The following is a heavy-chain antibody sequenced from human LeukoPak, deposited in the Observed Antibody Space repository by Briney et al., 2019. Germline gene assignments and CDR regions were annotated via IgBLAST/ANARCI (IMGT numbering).Heavy chain of an antibody. D-gene: IGHD1-26*01. J-gene: IGHJ4*02. CDR2: IYYSGST. V-gene: IGHV4-39*01. CDR1: GGSISSSSYY. Sequence: PSETLSLTCTVSGGSISSSSYYWGWIRQPPGKGLEWIGSIYYSGSTYYNPSLKSRVTISVDTSKNQFSLQLSSVTAADTAVYYCARRIVVGATAPVTDYWGQGTLVTVSS. CDR3: ARRIVVGATAPVTDY.